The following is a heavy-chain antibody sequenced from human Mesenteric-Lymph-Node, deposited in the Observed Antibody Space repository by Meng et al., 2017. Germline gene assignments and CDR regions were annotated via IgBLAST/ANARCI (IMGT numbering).Heavy chain of an antibody. V-gene: IGHV3-74*01. CDR2: IYTDDST. CDR1: GFTVSSGW. J-gene: IGHJ5*02. Sequence: ALGGVYVLRWGSRASLCAASGFTVSSGWMHWVRQTPGKGLVWVSRIYTDDSTLYADSVKGRFTISRDNAKNTVYLQMNNLRVEDTGVYYCARKWFDPWGRGTLVTVSS. CDR3: ARKWFDP.